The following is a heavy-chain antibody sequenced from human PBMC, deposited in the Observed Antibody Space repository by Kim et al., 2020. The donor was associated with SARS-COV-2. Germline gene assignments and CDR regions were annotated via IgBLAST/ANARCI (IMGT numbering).Heavy chain of an antibody. V-gene: IGHV1-69*01. Sequence: AQRFQGRVTITAEESTSTAYMDLSSLRSEDTAVYYCARDGVGAATLYGMDVWGQGTPVTVSS. J-gene: IGHJ6*02. CDR3: ARDGVGAATLYGMDV. D-gene: IGHD1-26*01.